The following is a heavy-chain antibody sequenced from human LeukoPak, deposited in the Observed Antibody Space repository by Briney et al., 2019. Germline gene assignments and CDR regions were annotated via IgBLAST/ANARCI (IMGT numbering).Heavy chain of an antibody. D-gene: IGHD4-11*01. V-gene: IGHV4-30-2*01. CDR1: GGSISSSGYS. J-gene: IGHJ4*02. CDR3: ARTVTTTHFDY. Sequence: SETLSLTCAVSGGSISSSGYSWSWIRQPPGKGLEWIGYIYHSGGTYYNPSLKSRVTISVDRSSNQFSLKLTSVTATDTAVYYCARTVTTTHFDYWGQGTLVTVSS. CDR2: IYHSGGT.